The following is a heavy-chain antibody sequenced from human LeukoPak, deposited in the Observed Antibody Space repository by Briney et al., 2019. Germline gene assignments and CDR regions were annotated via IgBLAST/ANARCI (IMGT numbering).Heavy chain of an antibody. CDR1: GYSFTSYW. J-gene: IGHJ5*02. Sequence: GESLKISCKGSGYSFTSYWISWVRQMPGKGLEWMGRIDPSDSYTNYSPSFQGHVTISAGKSTSTAYLQWSSLKASDTAMYYCARLGYSSGWWSDPWGQGTLVTVSS. CDR3: ARLGYSSGWWSDP. CDR2: IDPSDSYT. D-gene: IGHD6-19*01. V-gene: IGHV5-10-1*01.